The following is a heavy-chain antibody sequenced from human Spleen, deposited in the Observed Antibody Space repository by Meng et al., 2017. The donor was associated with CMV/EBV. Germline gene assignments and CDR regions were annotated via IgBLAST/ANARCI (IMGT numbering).Heavy chain of an antibody. CDR3: AKGVAARPNAFDI. V-gene: IGHV3-23*01. CDR1: GFTFSSYA. CDR2: ISGSGGST. D-gene: IGHD6-6*01. Sequence: ETLSLTCAASGFTFSSYAMSWVRQAPGKGLEWVSAISGSGGSTYYADSVKGRFTISRDNSKNTLYLQMNSLRAEDTAVHYCAKGVAARPNAFDIWGQGTMVTVSS. J-gene: IGHJ3*02.